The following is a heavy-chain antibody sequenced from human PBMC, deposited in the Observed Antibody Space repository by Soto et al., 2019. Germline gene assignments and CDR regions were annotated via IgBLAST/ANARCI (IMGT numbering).Heavy chain of an antibody. CDR3: ARERRGLGYYGMDV. J-gene: IGHJ6*02. D-gene: IGHD3-22*01. CDR1: GFTFSSYG. CDR2: IWYDGSNK. Sequence: QVQLVESGGGVVQPGRSLRLSCAASGFTFSSYGMHWVRQAPGKGLEWVAVIWYDGSNKYYADSVKGRFTISRDNSKNTLYLQMNSLRAEDTAVYYWARERRGLGYYGMDVWGQGTTVTVSS. V-gene: IGHV3-33*01.